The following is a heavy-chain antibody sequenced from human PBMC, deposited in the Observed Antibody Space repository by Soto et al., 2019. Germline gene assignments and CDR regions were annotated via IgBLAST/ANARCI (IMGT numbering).Heavy chain of an antibody. J-gene: IGHJ4*02. V-gene: IGHV1-46*01. Sequence: GASVKVSCKASGYTFTSYYMHWVRQAPVQGLEWMGIINPSGGSTSYAQKFQGRVTMTRDTSTSTVYMELSSLRSEDTAVYYCARSFGAEQQLVPFGYWGQGTLVTVSS. CDR1: GYTFTSYY. CDR2: INPSGGST. D-gene: IGHD6-13*01. CDR3: ARSFGAEQQLVPFGY.